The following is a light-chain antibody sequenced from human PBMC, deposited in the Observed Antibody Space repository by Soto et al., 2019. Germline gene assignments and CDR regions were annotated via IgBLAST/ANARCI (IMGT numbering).Light chain of an antibody. CDR3: SAYTTSHTVV. Sequence: QSALTQSASVSGSPGQSITISCTGTSSDVGAYNYVSWYQQHPGNAPKLMIYDVSDRPSGVSNRFSGSKSGNTASLTISGLQAEDESDYYCSAYTTSHTVVFGGGTKLIVL. CDR2: DVS. J-gene: IGLJ2*01. V-gene: IGLV2-14*03. CDR1: SSDVGAYNY.